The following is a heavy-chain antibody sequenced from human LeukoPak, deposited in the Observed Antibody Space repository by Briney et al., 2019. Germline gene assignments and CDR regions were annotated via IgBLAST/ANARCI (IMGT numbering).Heavy chain of an antibody. D-gene: IGHD2-15*01. CDR3: ARARSQYCSGGSCSPAGYYYYGMDV. J-gene: IGHJ6*02. V-gene: IGHV4-34*01. CDR1: GGSFSGYY. CDR2: INHSGST. Sequence: SETLSLTCAVYGGSFSGYYWSWIRQPPGKGLEWIGEINHSGSTNYNPSLKSRVTISVDTSKNQFSLKLSSVTAADTAVYYCARARSQYCSGGSCSPAGYYYYGMDVWGQGTTVTVSS.